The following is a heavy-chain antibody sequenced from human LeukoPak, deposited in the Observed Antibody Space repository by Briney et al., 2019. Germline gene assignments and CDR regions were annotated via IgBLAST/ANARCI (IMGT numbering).Heavy chain of an antibody. J-gene: IGHJ4*02. CDR3: AKEGIAYCGGDCFYFDY. V-gene: IGHV3-30*18. CDR2: ISYDGSNK. Sequence: GRSLRLSCAASGFTFSSYGMHWVRQAPGKGLEWVAVISYDGSNKYYADSVKGRFTISRDNSKNTLYLQMNSLRAEDTAVYYCAKEGIAYCGGDCFYFDYWGQGTLVTVSS. CDR1: GFTFSSYG. D-gene: IGHD2-21*02.